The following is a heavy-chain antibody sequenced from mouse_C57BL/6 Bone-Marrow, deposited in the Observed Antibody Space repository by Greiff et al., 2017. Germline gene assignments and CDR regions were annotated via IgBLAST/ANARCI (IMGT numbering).Heavy chain of an antibody. Sequence: QVQLKQSGPELVKPGASVKISCKASGYTFTDYYINWVKQRPGQGLEWIGWIFPGSGSTYYNEKFKGKATLTVDKSSSTAYMLLSSLTSEDSAVXFCARKDYGSPSFDYWGQGTTLTVSS. D-gene: IGHD1-1*01. CDR3: ARKDYGSPSFDY. CDR2: IFPGSGST. J-gene: IGHJ2*01. V-gene: IGHV1-75*01. CDR1: GYTFTDYY.